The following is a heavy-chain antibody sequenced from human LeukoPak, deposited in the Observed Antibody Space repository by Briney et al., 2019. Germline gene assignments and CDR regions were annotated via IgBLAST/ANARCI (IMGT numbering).Heavy chain of an antibody. D-gene: IGHD5-24*01. J-gene: IGHJ4*02. Sequence: SETLSLTCSVSGASMRSADDYWSWVRRSPGKGLEWLGSIHNTGLGNLHATGNTYYNPSVESRVTISVDTSKNQFSLKLSSVTAADTAVYYCARDSRDGYKFDYWGQGTLVTVSS. CDR1: GASMRSADDY. CDR3: ARDSRDGYKFDY. V-gene: IGHV4-61*08. CDR2: IHNTGLGNLHATGNT.